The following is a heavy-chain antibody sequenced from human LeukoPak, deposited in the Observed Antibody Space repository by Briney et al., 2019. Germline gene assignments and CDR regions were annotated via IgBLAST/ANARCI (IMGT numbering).Heavy chain of an antibody. CDR3: ARGSFLVGIGWFDP. Sequence: GASVKVSCKASGYTFTGYYMHWVRQAPGQGLEWMGWISAYNGNTNYAQKLQGRVTMTTDTSTSTAYMELRSLRSDDTAVYYCARGSFLVGIGWFDPWGQGTLVTVSS. J-gene: IGHJ5*02. V-gene: IGHV1-18*04. D-gene: IGHD2-21*01. CDR1: GYTFTGYY. CDR2: ISAYNGNT.